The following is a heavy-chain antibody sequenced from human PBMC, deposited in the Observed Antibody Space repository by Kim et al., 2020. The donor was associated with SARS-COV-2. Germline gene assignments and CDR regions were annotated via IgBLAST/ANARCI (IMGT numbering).Heavy chain of an antibody. Sequence: GGSLRLSCAASGFTFSSYAMSWVRQAPGKGLEWVSAISGSGGSTYYADSVKGRFTISRDNSKNTLYLQMNSLRAEDTAVYYCAKDGGSGWYLLWFDPWGQGTLVTVSS. D-gene: IGHD6-19*01. J-gene: IGHJ5*02. V-gene: IGHV3-23*01. CDR3: AKDGGSGWYLLWFDP. CDR1: GFTFSSYA. CDR2: ISGSGGST.